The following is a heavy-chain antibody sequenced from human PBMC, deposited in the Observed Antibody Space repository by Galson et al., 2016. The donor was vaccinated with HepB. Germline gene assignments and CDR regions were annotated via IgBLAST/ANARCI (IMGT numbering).Heavy chain of an antibody. CDR1: GFTFTSYV. V-gene: IGHV3-23*01. J-gene: IGHJ4*02. CDR2: IVGPAGNT. CDR3: ARDDVMGDANYFDY. Sequence: SLRLSCAASGFTFTSYVMRWVRQAPGRGLEWVSTIVGPAGNTYYPDSVKGRVTISRDNSKNTLYLQINNLRAEDTAVYYCARDDVMGDANYFDYWGQGTLVTVSS. D-gene: IGHD1-26*01.